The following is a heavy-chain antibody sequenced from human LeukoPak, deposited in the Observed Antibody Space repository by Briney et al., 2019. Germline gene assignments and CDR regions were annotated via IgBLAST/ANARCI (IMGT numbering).Heavy chain of an antibody. Sequence: GWSPRLSCAASGCSFSSYSMHGVRQDPGRGLEWVASIRSRSSYIYYADSVKGRFTISRDNAKNSLYLQMNSLSAADTAVYYCARGSSTREEYYFDYWGQGTLVTVSS. CDR1: GCSFSSYS. CDR2: IRSRSSYI. CDR3: ARGSSTREEYYFDY. D-gene: IGHD2-2*01. J-gene: IGHJ4*02. V-gene: IGHV3-21*01.